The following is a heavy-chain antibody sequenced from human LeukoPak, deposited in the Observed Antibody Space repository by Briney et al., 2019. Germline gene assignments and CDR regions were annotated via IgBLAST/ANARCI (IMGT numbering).Heavy chain of an antibody. CDR1: GFTFTNAW. V-gene: IGHV3-15*01. J-gene: IGHJ6*02. CDR3: TTDRVDIVVVPAAKFYYYYGMDV. D-gene: IGHD2-2*03. Sequence: GGSLRLSCAAPGFTFTNAWMSWVRQAPGKGLEWVGRIKSKTDGGTTDYAAPVKGRFTTSRDDSKNTLYLQMNSLKTEDTAVYYCTTDRVDIVVVPAAKFYYYYGMDVWGQGTTVTVSS. CDR2: IKSKTDGGTT.